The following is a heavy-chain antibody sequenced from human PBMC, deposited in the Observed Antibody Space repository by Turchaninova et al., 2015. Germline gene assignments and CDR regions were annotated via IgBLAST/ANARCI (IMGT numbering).Heavy chain of an antibody. CDR1: GDSVSSNSAA. Sequence: QIQLHQSGPGLVKPSQTLSVTCAISGDSVSSNSAAWNWLRQSPSRGLEWLGGTYYRYQWSSDYAGFVKSRIIINGDTAKNQFPLQLNSVTPEDTAVYYCARGTSWPLDYWGQGTLVIVSS. CDR3: ARGTSWPLDY. D-gene: IGHD6-13*01. CDR2: TYYRYQWSS. J-gene: IGHJ4*02. V-gene: IGHV6-1*01.